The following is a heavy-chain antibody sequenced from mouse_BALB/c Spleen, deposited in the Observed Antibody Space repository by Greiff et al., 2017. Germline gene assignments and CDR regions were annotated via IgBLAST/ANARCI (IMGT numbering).Heavy chain of an antibody. CDR3: ARSRTTVGNFDV. CDR1: GYTFTNYW. J-gene: IGHJ1*01. CDR2: IYPGGGYT. Sequence: QVQLQQSGAELVRPGTSVKISCKASGYTFTNYWLGWVKQRPGHGLEWIGDIYPGGGYTNYNEKFKGKATLTADTSSSTAYMQLSSLTSEDSAVYFCARSRTTVGNFDVWGAGTTVTVSS. V-gene: IGHV1-63*02. D-gene: IGHD1-1*01.